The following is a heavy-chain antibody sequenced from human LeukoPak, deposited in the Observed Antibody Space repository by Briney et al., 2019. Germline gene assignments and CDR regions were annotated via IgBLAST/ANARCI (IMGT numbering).Heavy chain of an antibody. D-gene: IGHD6-13*01. CDR1: GGSFSGYY. V-gene: IGHV4-34*01. CDR2: INHSGST. Sequence: SETLSLTCAVYGGSFSGYYWSWIRQPPGKGLEWIGEINHSGSTNYNPSLKSRVTISVDTSKNQFSLKLSSVTAADTAVYYCAREAAAGTSRNFDYWGQGTLVTVSS. CDR3: AREAAAGTSRNFDY. J-gene: IGHJ4*02.